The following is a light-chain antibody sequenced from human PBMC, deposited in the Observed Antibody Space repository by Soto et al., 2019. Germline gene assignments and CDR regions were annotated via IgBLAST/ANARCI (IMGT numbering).Light chain of an antibody. CDR1: QSSSSW. CDR3: QLYNCYSWT. Sequence: QMSLYPTTLSASVGDSVTLTCRASQSSSSWLAWYQQKPGKAPKLLMYDASSLESGVPSRFSGSGSGTEFTLTISSLKHDDVVTYCCQLYNCYSWTFGQGTKVDI. V-gene: IGKV1-5*01. J-gene: IGKJ1*01. CDR2: DAS.